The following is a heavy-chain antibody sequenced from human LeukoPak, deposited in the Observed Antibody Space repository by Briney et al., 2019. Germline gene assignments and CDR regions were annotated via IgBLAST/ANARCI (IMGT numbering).Heavy chain of an antibody. CDR1: GFPFSSYW. CDR2: IKQDGSKK. CDR3: TRVGYIDEGIDY. V-gene: IGHV3-7*04. D-gene: IGHD5-24*01. Sequence: GGSLRLSCVASGFPFSSYWMTWVRQAPGKGLEWVANIKQDGSKKSCVDSVKGRFTISRDNAKNSLYLQMNSLRAEDTAIYYCTRVGYIDEGIDYWGQGTLVTVSS. J-gene: IGHJ4*02.